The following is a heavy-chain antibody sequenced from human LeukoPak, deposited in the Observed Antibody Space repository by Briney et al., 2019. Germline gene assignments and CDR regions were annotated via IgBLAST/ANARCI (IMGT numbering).Heavy chain of an antibody. Sequence: SSETLSLTCAVSGASISGSNYYWGWIRQPPGKGLEWIGSIYHSGSTYYNPSLKSRVTISVDTSKNQFSVRLSSVTAADTALYYCARAQGVTSWFDYWGQGTLVTVSS. D-gene: IGHD4-11*01. J-gene: IGHJ4*02. V-gene: IGHV4-39*07. CDR1: GASISGSNYY. CDR2: IYHSGST. CDR3: ARAQGVTSWFDY.